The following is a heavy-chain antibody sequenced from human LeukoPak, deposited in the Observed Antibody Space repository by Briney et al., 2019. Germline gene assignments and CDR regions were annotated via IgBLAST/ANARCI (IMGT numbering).Heavy chain of an antibody. J-gene: IGHJ5*02. CDR1: GGSISSYC. V-gene: IGHV4-59*01. CDR2: IYYGGST. Sequence: KPSETLSLTCTVSGGSISSYCWSWVRQPPGKGLEWIGYIYYGGSTNYNPSLKSRVTISVDTSKNQFSLKLSSVTAADTAVYYCASTFSSSSSPTWFDPWAQGTLVTVSS. CDR3: ASTFSSSSSPTWFDP. D-gene: IGHD6-6*01.